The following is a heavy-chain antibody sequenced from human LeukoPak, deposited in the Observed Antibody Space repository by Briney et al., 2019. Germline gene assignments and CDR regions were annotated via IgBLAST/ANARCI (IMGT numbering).Heavy chain of an antibody. D-gene: IGHD1-26*01. CDR2: ISGYNGNT. V-gene: IGHV1-18*01. Sequence: ASVKVSCKASGYTFSSYGISWVRQAPGQGLEWMGWISGYNGNTNYAQKLQGRVTMTTDTSTSTAYMELRSLRSDDTAVYYCARDKWELLGGDYWGQGTLVTVSS. J-gene: IGHJ4*02. CDR1: GYTFSSYG. CDR3: ARDKWELLGGDY.